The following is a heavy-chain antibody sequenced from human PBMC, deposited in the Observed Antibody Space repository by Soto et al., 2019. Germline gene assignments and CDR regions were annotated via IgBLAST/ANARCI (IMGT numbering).Heavy chain of an antibody. Sequence: PSETLSLTCTVSGGSISSYYWSWIRQPAGKGLEWIGRIYTSGSTNYNPSLKSRFTMSVDTSKRQFSLKLSSVTAADTAVHYCESVDSSGWLYYFGCWGQVTRVTVSS. CDR2: IYTSGST. D-gene: IGHD6-19*01. V-gene: IGHV4-4*07. CDR3: ESVDSSGWLYYFGC. J-gene: IGHJ4*02. CDR1: GGSISSYY.